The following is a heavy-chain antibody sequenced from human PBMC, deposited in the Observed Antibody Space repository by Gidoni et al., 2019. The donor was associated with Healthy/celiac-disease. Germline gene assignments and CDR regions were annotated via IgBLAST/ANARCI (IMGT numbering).Heavy chain of an antibody. D-gene: IGHD4-17*01. J-gene: IGHJ3*02. CDR2: ISYDGSNK. Sequence: QVQLVESGGGVVQPGRSLRLSCAASGFTFSSYAMHWVRQAPGKGLEWVAVISYDGSNKYYADSVKGRFTISRDNSKNTLYLQMNSLRAEDTAVYYCARDHGDYSGDAFDIWGQGTMVTVSS. CDR3: ARDHGDYSGDAFDI. V-gene: IGHV3-30*04. CDR1: GFTFSSYA.